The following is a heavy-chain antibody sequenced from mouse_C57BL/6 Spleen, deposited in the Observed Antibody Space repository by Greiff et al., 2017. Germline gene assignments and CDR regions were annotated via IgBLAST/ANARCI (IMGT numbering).Heavy chain of an antibody. CDR3: ARSSQTRTGSSLYYFDY. CDR2: IYPGDGDT. CDR1: GYAFSSYW. J-gene: IGHJ2*01. Sequence: VQLQQSGAELVKPGASVKISCKASGYAFSSYWMNWVKQRPGKGLEWIGQIYPGDGDTNYNGKFKGKATLTADKSSSTAYMQLSSLTSEDSAVYFCARSSQTRTGSSLYYFDYWGQGTTLTVSS. D-gene: IGHD1-1*01. V-gene: IGHV1-80*01.